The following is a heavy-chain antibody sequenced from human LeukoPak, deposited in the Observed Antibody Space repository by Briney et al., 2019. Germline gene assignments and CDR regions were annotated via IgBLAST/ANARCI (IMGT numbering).Heavy chain of an antibody. D-gene: IGHD2-21*02. Sequence: GGSLRLSWAASGFTFSSYAMSWVRQAPGKGLESVSAISGSGDSTYYADSVKGRFTISRDNSKNTLYLQMNSLRAEDTALYYCAKDGDGDYYYYMDVWGKGTTVTVSS. V-gene: IGHV3-23*01. J-gene: IGHJ6*03. CDR1: GFTFSSYA. CDR3: AKDGDGDYYYYMDV. CDR2: ISGSGDST.